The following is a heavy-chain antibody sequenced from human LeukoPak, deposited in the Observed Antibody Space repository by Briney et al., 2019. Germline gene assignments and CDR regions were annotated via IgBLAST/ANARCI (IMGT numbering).Heavy chain of an antibody. J-gene: IGHJ4*02. CDR1: GYTFTSYG. CDR3: ATTKGQWLVTYYFDY. D-gene: IGHD6-19*01. CDR2: ISAYNGNT. V-gene: IGHV1-18*01. Sequence: GASVKVSCKASGYTFTSYGISWVRQAPGQGLEWMGWISAYNGNTNYAQKLQGRVTMTTDTSTSTAYVELRSLRSDDTAVYYCATTKGQWLVTYYFDYWGQGTLVTVSS.